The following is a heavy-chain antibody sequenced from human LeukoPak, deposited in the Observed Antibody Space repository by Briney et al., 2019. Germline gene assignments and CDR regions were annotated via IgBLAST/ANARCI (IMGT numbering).Heavy chain of an antibody. V-gene: IGHV3-23*01. CDR2: LSKSGGSGGTT. Sequence: GGSLRLSCAASGFTFSTYAISCVRQAPGKELEWVSALSKSGGSGGTTYFADSVKGRFSISRDNSKSTLYLQLSSLTAEDTAVYYCAKAMSTDHYDSKGFYRVDFDSWGQGTLVTVSS. D-gene: IGHD3-22*01. J-gene: IGHJ4*02. CDR1: GFTFSTYA. CDR3: AKAMSTDHYDSKGFYRVDFDS.